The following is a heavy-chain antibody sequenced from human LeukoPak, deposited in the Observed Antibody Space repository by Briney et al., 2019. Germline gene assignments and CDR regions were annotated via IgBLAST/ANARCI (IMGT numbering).Heavy chain of an antibody. Sequence: GGSLRLSCAASGFTFSSYAMHWVRQAPGKGLEYVSAISSNGGSTYYANSVKGRFTISRDNSKNTLYPQMGSLRAEDMAVYYCARGSHYDSSGYFSDYWGQGTLVTVSS. D-gene: IGHD3-22*01. J-gene: IGHJ4*02. CDR3: ARGSHYDSSGYFSDY. CDR2: ISSNGGST. CDR1: GFTFSSYA. V-gene: IGHV3-64*01.